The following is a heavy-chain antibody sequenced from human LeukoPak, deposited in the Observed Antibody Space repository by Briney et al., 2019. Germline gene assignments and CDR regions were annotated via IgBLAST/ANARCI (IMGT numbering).Heavy chain of an antibody. D-gene: IGHD3-22*01. CDR2: IRYDGNNK. V-gene: IGHV3-30*02. CDR1: GFTFSSYW. J-gene: IGHJ3*02. CDR3: AKKWSGDYDSSGINDAFDI. Sequence: GGSLRLSCAASGFTFSSYWMHWVRQAPGKGLEWVTFIRYDGNNKYYADSVKGRFTISRDNSKNTLYLEMNSLRPEDTAVYYCAKKWSGDYDSSGINDAFDIWGQGTMVTVSS.